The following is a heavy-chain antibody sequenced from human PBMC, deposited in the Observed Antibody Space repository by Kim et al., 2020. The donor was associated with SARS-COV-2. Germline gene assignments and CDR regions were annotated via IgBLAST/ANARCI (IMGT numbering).Heavy chain of an antibody. CDR3: AKAWGSGELFPRDY. CDR1: GFTFSTYG. V-gene: IGHV3-23*01. Sequence: GGSLRLSCAASGFTFSTYGMSWVRQAPGKGLEWVSGISASGGSTYYADSVKGRFTISRDNSKNTLYVLMNSLRAEDTAVYYCAKAWGSGELFPRDYWGQGTLVTVSS. CDR2: ISASGGST. D-gene: IGHD3-10*01. J-gene: IGHJ4*02.